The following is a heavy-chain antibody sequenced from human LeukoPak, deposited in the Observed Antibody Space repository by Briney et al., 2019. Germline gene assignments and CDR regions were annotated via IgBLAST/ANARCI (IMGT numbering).Heavy chain of an antibody. CDR3: AKSKQYQLLGVGGWFDP. V-gene: IGHV3-23*01. Sequence: LAGGSLRLSCAASGFTFSSYAMSWVRQAPGKGLEWVSAISGSGGSTYYADSVKGRFTISRDNSKNTLYLQMNSLRAEDTAVYYCAKSKQYQLLGVGGWFDPWGQGTLVTVSS. CDR2: ISGSGGST. J-gene: IGHJ5*02. CDR1: GFTFSSYA. D-gene: IGHD2-2*01.